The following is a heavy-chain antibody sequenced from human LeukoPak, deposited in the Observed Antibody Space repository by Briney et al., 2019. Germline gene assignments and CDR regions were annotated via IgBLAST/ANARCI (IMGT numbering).Heavy chain of an antibody. V-gene: IGHV1-2*02. CDR1: GYIFTVYY. D-gene: IGHD3-10*01. CDR3: ARELCFGEFYFDY. J-gene: IGHJ4*02. CDR2: INPNSGGT. Sequence: ASVRVSFKASGYIFTVYYMHWMGQAPGQGGEGMGGINPNSGGTNYAQKFQGRVTINRDRVNRTVYMDLSRLRWGDTAVYYCARELCFGEFYFDYWGQGTLVTVSS.